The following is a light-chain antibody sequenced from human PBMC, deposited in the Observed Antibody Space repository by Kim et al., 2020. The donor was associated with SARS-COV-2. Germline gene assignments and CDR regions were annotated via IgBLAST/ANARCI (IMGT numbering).Light chain of an antibody. CDR1: QSLLHSNGYNW. V-gene: IGKV2-28*01. CDR3: MQALQNLIT. CDR2: LGS. J-gene: IGKJ5*01. Sequence: PAPSSCRASQSLLHSNGYNWLNWYLQKPGQSPPLLIYLGSSRASGVPDRFSGSGSGTDFTLKISRVEPEDVGVYFCMQALQNLITFGPGTRLEIK.